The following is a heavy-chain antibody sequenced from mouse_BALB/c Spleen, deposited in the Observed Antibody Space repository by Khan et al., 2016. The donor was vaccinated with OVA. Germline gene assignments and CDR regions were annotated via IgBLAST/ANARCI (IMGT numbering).Heavy chain of an antibody. J-gene: IGHJ1*01. V-gene: IGHV5-12-1*01. CDR3: TRRPGYFDV. CDR1: GFAFSNYD. Sequence: EVELVESGGGLVKPGGSLKLSCTASGFAFSNYDMSWVRKTPEKRLEWVASISSGDNSTYSPDTVKGRFTISRDNANNTLYLQMSSLKSEDTAIYYCTRRPGYFDVWGAGTSVTVSS. CDR2: ISSGDNST.